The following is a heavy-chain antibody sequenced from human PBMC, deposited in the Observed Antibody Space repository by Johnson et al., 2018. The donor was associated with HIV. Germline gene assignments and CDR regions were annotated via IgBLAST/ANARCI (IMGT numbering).Heavy chain of an antibody. CDR1: GFTFINYW. J-gene: IGHJ3*01. Sequence: VQLVESGGGLVQPGGSLRLSCAASGFTFINYWMHWVRQAPGKGLVWVSRMNADGKTTTYADSVKGRFTISRDNVKDTLYLQMSSLRAEDTAVYYCAKGRGYDYDALDFWGQGTMVTVSS. D-gene: IGHD5-12*01. V-gene: IGHV3-74*02. CDR2: MNADGKTT. CDR3: AKGRGYDYDALDF.